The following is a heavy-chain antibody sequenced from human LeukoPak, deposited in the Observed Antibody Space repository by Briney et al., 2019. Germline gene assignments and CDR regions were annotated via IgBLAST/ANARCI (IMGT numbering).Heavy chain of an antibody. V-gene: IGHV5-51*01. D-gene: IGHD2-8*01. CDR1: GYTFSNFW. CDR3: ARHRRVSNAYYCDY. J-gene: IGHJ4*02. CDR2: IYAGDSDT. Sequence: GESLKISCQGFGYTFSNFWIGWVRQMPGKGLEWMGIIYAGDSDTRYSPSFQGQVTISVDKSISTAYLQWSSLKASDTAMYYCARHRRVSNAYYCDYWGQGSLVTVSS.